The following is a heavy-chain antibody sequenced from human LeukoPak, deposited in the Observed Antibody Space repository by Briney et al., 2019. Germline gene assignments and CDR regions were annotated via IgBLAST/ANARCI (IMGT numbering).Heavy chain of an antibody. D-gene: IGHD3-3*01. CDR3: ARNYDFWSEQDY. V-gene: IGHV4-61*02. Sequence: PSETLSLTCTVSGGSISSGSYYWRWIRQPAGKVLEWIGRIYTSGSTNYNPSLKSRVTISVDTSKNQFSLKLSSVTAADTAVYYCARNYDFWSEQDYWGQGTLVTVSS. CDR2: IYTSGST. CDR1: GGSISSGSYY. J-gene: IGHJ4*02.